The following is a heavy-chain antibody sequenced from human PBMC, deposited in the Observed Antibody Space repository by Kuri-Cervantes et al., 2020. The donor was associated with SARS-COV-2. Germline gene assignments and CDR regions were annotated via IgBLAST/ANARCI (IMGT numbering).Heavy chain of an antibody. J-gene: IGHJ4*02. CDR1: GGSFSDYY. CDR3: ARRRGSSLSRWDY. CDR2: IYYSGST. Sequence: SETLSLTCAVYGGSFSDYYWSWVRQPPGKGLEWIGSIYYSGSTYYNPSLKSRVTISVDTSKNQFSLKLSSVTAADTAVYYCARRRGSSLSRWDYWGQGTLVTVSS. V-gene: IGHV4-34*01. D-gene: IGHD6-13*01.